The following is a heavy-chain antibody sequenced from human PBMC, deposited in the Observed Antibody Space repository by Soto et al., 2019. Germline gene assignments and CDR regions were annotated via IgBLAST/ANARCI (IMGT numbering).Heavy chain of an antibody. D-gene: IGHD2-2*01. CDR1: GFTFSSYA. CDR2: ISYDGSNK. J-gene: IGHJ5*02. CDR3: ARGGPYCSSTSCLYWFDP. V-gene: IGHV3-30-3*01. Sequence: QVQLVESGGGVVQPGRSLRLSCAASGFTFSSYAMHWVRQAPGKGLEWVAVISYDGSNKYYADSVKGRFTISRDNSKNTLYLQMNSLRAADTAVYYCARGGPYCSSTSCLYWFDPWGQGTLVTVSS.